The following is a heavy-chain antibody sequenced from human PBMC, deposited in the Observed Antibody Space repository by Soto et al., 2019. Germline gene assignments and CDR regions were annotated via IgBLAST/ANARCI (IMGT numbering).Heavy chain of an antibody. V-gene: IGHV3-23*01. CDR1: GFIFSNYV. Sequence: LRLSCAASGFIFSNYVMSWVRLAPGKGLQWVSAISGSGADTYYTDSVKGRFTISRDISKNTLYLQMNSLRAEDTAVYYCAKSRSANYFDSWGQGTLVTVSS. J-gene: IGHJ4*02. CDR2: ISGSGADT. CDR3: AKSRSANYFDS. D-gene: IGHD6-13*01.